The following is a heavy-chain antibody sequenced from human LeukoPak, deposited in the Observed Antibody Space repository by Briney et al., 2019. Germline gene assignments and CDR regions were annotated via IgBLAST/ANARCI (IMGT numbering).Heavy chain of an antibody. V-gene: IGHV3-30*02. CDR2: IRYDGANQ. D-gene: IGHD2-21*02. J-gene: IGHJ6*03. Sequence: GGPVTLLCAASGFTHNSYRKHCLRHARGKALEWLAFIRYDGANQYYADYVKGRFTISRDNSKNTLYLQMNSLRAEDTALYYCAKDGRDNYYYMDVWGKGTTVTISS. CDR3: AKDGRDNYYYMDV. CDR1: GFTHNSYR.